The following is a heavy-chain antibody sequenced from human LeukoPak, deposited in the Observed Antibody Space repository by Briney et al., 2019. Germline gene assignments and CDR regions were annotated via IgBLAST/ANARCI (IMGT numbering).Heavy chain of an antibody. J-gene: IGHJ4*02. CDR3: AKEVTSISSSSPYFDY. CDR1: GFTFSSSA. D-gene: IGHD6-6*01. Sequence: GGSLRLSCAASGFTFSSSAMSWVRQAPGKGLEWVSAISGSGGSTYYADSVKGRFTISRDNSKNTLYLQMNSLRAEDTAVYYCAKEVTSISSSSPYFDYWGQGTLVTVSS. V-gene: IGHV3-23*01. CDR2: ISGSGGST.